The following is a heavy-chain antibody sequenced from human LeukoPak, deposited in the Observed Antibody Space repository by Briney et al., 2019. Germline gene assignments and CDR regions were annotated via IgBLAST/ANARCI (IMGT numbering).Heavy chain of an antibody. V-gene: IGHV3-21*01. CDR2: ISSSSSLI. J-gene: IGHJ6*03. Sequence: GGSLRLSCAASGFTFSYYSMSWVRQAPGRGLEWVSCISSSSSLIFYSDSVRGRFTISRDNAKNLLYLHMNSLRVEDTAVYYCAKVDRGDYSSSPVPYYNYYMNVWGKGTTVTV. CDR3: AKVDRGDYSSSPVPYYNYYMNV. CDR1: GFTFSYYS. D-gene: IGHD6-13*01.